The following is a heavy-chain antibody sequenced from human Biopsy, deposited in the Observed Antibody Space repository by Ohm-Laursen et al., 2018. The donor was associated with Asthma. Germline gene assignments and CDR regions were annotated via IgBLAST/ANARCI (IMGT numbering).Heavy chain of an antibody. CDR2: GGSYYDGGLK. CDR1: GFTFRSYA. J-gene: IGHJ4*02. Sequence: SLRLSCAASGFTFRSYAMHWVRQAPGKGLEWVAVGGSYYDGGLKYYADSVNGRFTVSRDDSKNTLYLQMNSLRPDDTAVYYCARDVMEWYLPAFGFWGQGTLVTVSS. D-gene: IGHD3-3*01. V-gene: IGHV3-30-3*01. CDR3: ARDVMEWYLPAFGF.